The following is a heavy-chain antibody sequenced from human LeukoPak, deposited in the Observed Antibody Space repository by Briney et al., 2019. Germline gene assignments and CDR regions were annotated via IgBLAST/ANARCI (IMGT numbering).Heavy chain of an antibody. CDR1: GGSFSGYY. J-gene: IGHJ6*03. V-gene: IGHV4-39*01. CDR2: IYYTGST. D-gene: IGHD3-9*01. Sequence: KPSETLSLTCAVYGGSFSGYYWGWIRQPPGKGLEWIGSIYYTGSTYYNPSFKSRITISVDTSKNQFSLKVISVTAADTAVYYCARFLAGTRHFHFYYYMDVWGKGTTVTISS. CDR3: ARFLAGTRHFHFYYYMDV.